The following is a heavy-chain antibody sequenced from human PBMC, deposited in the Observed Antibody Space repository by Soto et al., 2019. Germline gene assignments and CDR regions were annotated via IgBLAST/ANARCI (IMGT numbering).Heavy chain of an antibody. CDR2: IYYSGST. J-gene: IGHJ3*02. V-gene: IGHV4-30-4*01. D-gene: IGHD5-12*01. CDR3: ARIVATAKDAFDI. CDR1: GGSISSGDYY. Sequence: QVQLQESGPGLVKPSQTLSLTCTVSGGSISSGDYYWSWIRQPPGMGLEWIGYIYYSGSTYYNPSLKSRVTISVDTSKNQFSLKLSSVTAADTAVYYCARIVATAKDAFDIWGQGTMVTVSS.